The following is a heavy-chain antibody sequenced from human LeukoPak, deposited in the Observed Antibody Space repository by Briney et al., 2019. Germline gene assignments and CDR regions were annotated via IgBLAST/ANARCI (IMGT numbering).Heavy chain of an antibody. J-gene: IGHJ4*02. CDR3: ARFSLYDNSGYYSWLFDF. CDR1: GFTFSTSW. Sequence: GGSLRLSCAASGFTFSTSWMSWVRQAQGKGLEWVANIQQDGSAKYYVDSVKGRFTISRDNAKNSLYLQMNSLRAEDTAVYYCARFSLYDNSGYYSWLFDFWGQGTLVTVSS. CDR2: IQQDGSAK. V-gene: IGHV3-7*01. D-gene: IGHD3-22*01.